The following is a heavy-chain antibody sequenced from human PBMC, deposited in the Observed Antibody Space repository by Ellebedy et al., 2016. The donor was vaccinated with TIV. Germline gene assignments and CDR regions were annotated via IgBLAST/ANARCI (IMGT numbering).Heavy chain of an antibody. D-gene: IGHD2-15*01. J-gene: IGHJ2*01. V-gene: IGHV5-10-1*01. CDR3: ARGPALGVPATDKYLYFDL. CDR2: IDPSDSYT. Sequence: GESLKISCKGSGYSFTNYWINWVRQMPGKGLEWMGRIDPSDSYTNYSPSFQGHVSISGDKSITTAYLQWNSLKASDTAIYYCARGPALGVPATDKYLYFDLWGRGTLVTVSS. CDR1: GYSFTNYW.